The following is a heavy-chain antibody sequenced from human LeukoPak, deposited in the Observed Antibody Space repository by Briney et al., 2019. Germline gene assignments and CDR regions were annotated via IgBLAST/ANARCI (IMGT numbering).Heavy chain of an antibody. CDR2: ISGSGGST. D-gene: IGHD1-14*01. J-gene: IGHJ4*02. CDR3: ARGTLNIPGEHGAFDY. CDR1: GFTFSSYA. V-gene: IGHV3-23*01. Sequence: GGSLRLSCAASGFTFSSYAMSWVRQAPGKGLEWVSAISGSGGSTYYADSVKGRFTISRDNSKNTLYLQMNSLRAEDTAVYYCARGTLNIPGEHGAFDYWGQGALVTVSS.